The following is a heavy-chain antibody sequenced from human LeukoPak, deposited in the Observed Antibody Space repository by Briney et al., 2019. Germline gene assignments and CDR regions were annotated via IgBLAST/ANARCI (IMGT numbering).Heavy chain of an antibody. CDR2: INGDGSTT. CDR3: ASGLVGGTKY. Sequence: GGSLRLSCAVSGFTFSSYWMSWVRQAPGKGRVWVSRINGDGSTTSYADSVKGRFTISRDNARNTLYPQMNSLRAEDTAVYYCASGLVGGTKYWGQGTLVTVSS. D-gene: IGHD1-26*01. CDR1: GFTFSSYW. V-gene: IGHV3-74*01. J-gene: IGHJ4*02.